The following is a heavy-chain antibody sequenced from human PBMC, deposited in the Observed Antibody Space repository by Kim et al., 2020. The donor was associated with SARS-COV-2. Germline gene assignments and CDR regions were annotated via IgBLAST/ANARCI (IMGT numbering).Heavy chain of an antibody. Sequence: GGSLRLSCAASGFTFSLYWMSWVRQAPGKGLEWVANINHDGSEKYYVDSVKGRFTISRDNAEDSLYVQVNSLRAEDTAVYYCARLRATNLPYFYGMDVWGQGTTVTVSS. CDR1: GFTFSLYW. CDR2: INHDGSEK. D-gene: IGHD1-26*01. J-gene: IGHJ6*02. CDR3: ARLRATNLPYFYGMDV. V-gene: IGHV3-7*01.